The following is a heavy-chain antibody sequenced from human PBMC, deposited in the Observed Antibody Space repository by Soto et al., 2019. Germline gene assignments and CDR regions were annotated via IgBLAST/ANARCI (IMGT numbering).Heavy chain of an antibody. D-gene: IGHD4-17*01. J-gene: IGHJ4*02. V-gene: IGHV4-59*01. CDR1: GGSISSYY. CDR3: ARRYGASFDY. Sequence: PSETLSLTCTVSGGSISSYYWCWIRQPPGKGLEWIGYIYYSGSTNYNPSLKSRVTISVDTSKNQFSLKLSSVTAADTAVYYCARRYGASFDYWGQGTLVTVAA. CDR2: IYYSGST.